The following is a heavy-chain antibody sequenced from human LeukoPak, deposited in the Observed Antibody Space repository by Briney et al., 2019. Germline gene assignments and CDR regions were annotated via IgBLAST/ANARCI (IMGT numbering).Heavy chain of an antibody. Sequence: IPSETLSLTCTVSGGSISGYHWSWLRQPPGKGLEWLGYIYYSGSSNYNPSLKSRVTMSADTSKNQFSLKLSSVTAADTAVYYCARVPGSYYYYSYMAFWGKGPTVTVPS. CDR1: GGSISGYH. J-gene: IGHJ6*03. CDR2: IYYSGSS. CDR3: ARVPGSYYYYSYMAF. V-gene: IGHV4-59*01.